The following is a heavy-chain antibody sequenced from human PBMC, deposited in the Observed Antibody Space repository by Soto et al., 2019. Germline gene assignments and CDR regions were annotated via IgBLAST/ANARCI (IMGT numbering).Heavy chain of an antibody. J-gene: IGHJ4*02. CDR3: ARDSGIRGPSGDLDY. CDR2: VTGGNGDT. V-gene: IGHV1-3*01. Sequence: QVQLVQSGAEVKEPGASVKVSCRASGYTFMSHVMHWVRQAPGQRLEWMGWVTGGNGDTKYSQNFQDRVTITRDTSATTAYMELSRLTSEDTAVYYWARDSGIRGPSGDLDYWGQGTLVTVSS. CDR1: GYTFMSHV. D-gene: IGHD1-20*01.